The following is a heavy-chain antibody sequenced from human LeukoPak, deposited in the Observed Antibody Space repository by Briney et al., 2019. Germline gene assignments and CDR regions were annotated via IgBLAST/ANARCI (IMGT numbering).Heavy chain of an antibody. Sequence: GASVKVSCKASGYTFTSYGISWVRQAPGQGLEWMGWISAYNGNTNYAQKLQGRVTMTTDTSTSTAYMELRSLRSDDTAVYYCARAPGLRFLEWLSPQLGDMDVWGQGTTVTVSS. J-gene: IGHJ6*02. CDR3: ARAPGLRFLEWLSPQLGDMDV. CDR2: ISAYNGNT. CDR1: GYTFTSYG. V-gene: IGHV1-18*01. D-gene: IGHD3-3*01.